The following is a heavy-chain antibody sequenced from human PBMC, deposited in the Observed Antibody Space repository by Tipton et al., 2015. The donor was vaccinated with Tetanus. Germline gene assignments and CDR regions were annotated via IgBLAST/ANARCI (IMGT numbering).Heavy chain of an antibody. V-gene: IGHV3-66*01. CDR3: ARESNRYDILTGYYMEGMDV. CDR1: GFTVSSNY. Sequence: SLRLSCAASGFTVSSNYMSWVRQAPGKGLEWVSVIYSGGSTYYADSVKGRFTISRDNSKNTLYLQMNSLRAEDTAVYYCARESNRYDILTGYYMEGMDVWGQGTTVTVSS. CDR2: IYSGGST. D-gene: IGHD3-9*01. J-gene: IGHJ6*02.